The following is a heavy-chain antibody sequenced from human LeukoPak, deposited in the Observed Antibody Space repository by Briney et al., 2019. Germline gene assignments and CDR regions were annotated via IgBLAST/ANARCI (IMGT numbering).Heavy chain of an antibody. V-gene: IGHV3-74*01. CDR1: GFTFSRYW. J-gene: IGHJ4*02. D-gene: IGHD1-26*01. Sequence: PGGSLRLSCAASGFTFSRYWMHWVRQTPRKGLVWVSRINPDGRSTTYADSVKGRFTVSRDNAKNTLYLRVNSLRAEDTAVYYCTRDHGVGATDIDYWGQGTLVTVSS. CDR2: INPDGRST. CDR3: TRDHGVGATDIDY.